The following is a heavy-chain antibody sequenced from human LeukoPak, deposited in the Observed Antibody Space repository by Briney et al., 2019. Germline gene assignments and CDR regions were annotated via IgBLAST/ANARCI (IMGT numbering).Heavy chain of an antibody. CDR1: GYPFTGYD. CDR2: MNPNSGKS. V-gene: IGHV1-8*01. J-gene: IGHJ4*02. D-gene: IGHD3-16*01. Sequence: ASVKVSCKASGYPFTGYDINWVRQATGQGLEWLGWMNPNSGKSGSAQKFQGRVTMTRDTSISTAYMELSSLRSEDTAVYYCARVWGSADYWGRGTLVTVSS. CDR3: ARVWGSADY.